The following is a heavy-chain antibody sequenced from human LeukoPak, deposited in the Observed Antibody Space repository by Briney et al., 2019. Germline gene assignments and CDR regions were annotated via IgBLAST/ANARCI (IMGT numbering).Heavy chain of an antibody. V-gene: IGHV1-69*01. CDR2: IIPIFGTA. Sequence: GASVKFSCKASRGTFSSYAISWVRQAPGQGLEWMGGIIPIFGTANYAQKFQGRVTITADESTSTAYMELSSLRSEDTAVYYCASLTYYDFWSGYYTWNYFDYWGQGTLVTVSS. D-gene: IGHD3-3*01. CDR3: ASLTYYDFWSGYYTWNYFDY. J-gene: IGHJ4*02. CDR1: RGTFSSYA.